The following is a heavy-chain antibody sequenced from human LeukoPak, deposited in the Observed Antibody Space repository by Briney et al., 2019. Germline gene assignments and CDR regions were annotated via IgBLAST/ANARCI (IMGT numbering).Heavy chain of an antibody. CDR3: AKHWSYCSTTSCFFNYYYYYMDV. CDR1: GFTFSAYG. J-gene: IGHJ6*03. D-gene: IGHD2-2*01. Sequence: GGSLRLSCAASGFTFSAYGMSWVRQSPRKGLEWVSGVSGADGTTYYADSVKGRFTISGDNSKSTLCLQMNNLRAEDTAVYYCAKHWSYCSTTSCFFNYYYYYMDVWGKGTTVTVSS. CDR2: VSGADGTT. V-gene: IGHV3-23*01.